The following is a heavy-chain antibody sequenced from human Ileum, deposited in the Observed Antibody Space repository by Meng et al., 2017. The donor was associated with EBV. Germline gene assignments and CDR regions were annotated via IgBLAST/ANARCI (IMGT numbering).Heavy chain of an antibody. Sequence: ELGPGLVRSSATLSLTCTVSGDSIRGSRYYWSWIRQAPGKGLEWIGRTYYSGSTNYNPSLKSRVTISVDTSKNQFSLNLSSVTAADTAVYYCARGDILTGYWYYFDYWGQGILVTVSS. CDR1: GDSIRGSRYY. CDR2: TYYSGST. V-gene: IGHV4-39*07. D-gene: IGHD3-9*01. J-gene: IGHJ4*02. CDR3: ARGDILTGYWYYFDY.